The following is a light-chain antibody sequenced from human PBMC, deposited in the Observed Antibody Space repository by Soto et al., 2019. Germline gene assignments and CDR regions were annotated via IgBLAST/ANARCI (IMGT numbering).Light chain of an antibody. CDR2: GAS. CDR1: QSVSNNY. V-gene: IGKV3-20*01. J-gene: IGKJ1*01. Sequence: IVLSRGPGALSLSPVARPALSGRETQSVSNNYLAWYQQKPGQAPRLLIYGASNRATAIPDRYSGSGSGTGFTLTISSLQPEDFAVYYCHYYDKWHPGTFGQGTKVDIK. CDR3: HYYDKWHPGT.